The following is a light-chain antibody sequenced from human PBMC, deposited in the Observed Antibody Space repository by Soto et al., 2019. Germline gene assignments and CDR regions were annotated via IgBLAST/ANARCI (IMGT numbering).Light chain of an antibody. CDR1: QDINKN. V-gene: IGKV1-16*01. CDR3: QQYETFSGT. J-gene: IGKJ1*01. Sequence: DIQMTQSPSSLSASVGDRVTITCQASQDINKNLIWYQQKPGKVPKLLIYSTSTLQSGVPSRFSGSGSGTKFTLTIASLQPDDFATYYCQQYETFSGTFGPGTKVDIK. CDR2: STS.